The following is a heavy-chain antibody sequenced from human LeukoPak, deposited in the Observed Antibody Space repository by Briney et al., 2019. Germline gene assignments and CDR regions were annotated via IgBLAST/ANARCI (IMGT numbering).Heavy chain of an antibody. CDR1: GGSISSYY. V-gene: IGHV4-59*01. CDR2: IYYSGST. Sequence: SETLSFTCTVSGGSISSYYWSWIRQPPGKGLEWIGYIYYSGSTNYNPSLKSRVTISVDTSKNQFSLKLSSVTAADTAVYYCAREDYYDSSGYPNWFDPWGQGTLVTVSS. CDR3: AREDYYDSSGYPNWFDP. J-gene: IGHJ5*02. D-gene: IGHD3-22*01.